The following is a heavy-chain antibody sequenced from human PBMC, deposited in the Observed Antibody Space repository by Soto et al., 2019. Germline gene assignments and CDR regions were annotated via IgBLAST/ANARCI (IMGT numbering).Heavy chain of an antibody. CDR2: ISGSGGST. J-gene: IGHJ6*02. Sequence: PGGSLILSCAASGFTFSSYAMSWVRQAPGKGLEWVSAISGSGGSTYYADSVKGRFTISRDNSKNTLYLQMNSLRAEDTAVYYCAKDRGSYYNGMDVWGQGTTVTVSS. CDR3: AKDRGSYYNGMDV. V-gene: IGHV3-23*01. D-gene: IGHD1-26*01. CDR1: GFTFSSYA.